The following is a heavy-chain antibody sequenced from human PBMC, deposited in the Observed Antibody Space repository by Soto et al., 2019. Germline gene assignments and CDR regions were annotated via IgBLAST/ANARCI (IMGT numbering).Heavy chain of an antibody. CDR2: IYYSGST. D-gene: IGHD3-3*01. Sequence: SETLSLTCTVSGGSISSGGYYWSWIRQHPGKGLEGIGYIYYSGSTYYNPSLKSRVTISVDTSKNQCSLKLSSVTAADTAVYYCARGSNPYYDFWSGYAYYYGMDVWGQGTTVTVSS. V-gene: IGHV4-31*03. CDR1: GGSISSGGYY. CDR3: ARGSNPYYDFWSGYAYYYGMDV. J-gene: IGHJ6*02.